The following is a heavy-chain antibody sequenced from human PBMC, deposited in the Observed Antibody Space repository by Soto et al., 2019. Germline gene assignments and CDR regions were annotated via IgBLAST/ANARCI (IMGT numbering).Heavy chain of an antibody. V-gene: IGHV3-23*01. Sequence: GGSLRLSCAASGFTFSSYAMSWVRQAPGKGLEWVSAISGSGGSTYYADSVKGRFTISRDNSKNTLYLQMNSLRAEDTAVYYCAKNHAGGIAARPGPVGAFDIWGQGTMVTVSS. J-gene: IGHJ3*02. CDR2: ISGSGGST. CDR1: GFTFSSYA. CDR3: AKNHAGGIAARPGPVGAFDI. D-gene: IGHD6-6*01.